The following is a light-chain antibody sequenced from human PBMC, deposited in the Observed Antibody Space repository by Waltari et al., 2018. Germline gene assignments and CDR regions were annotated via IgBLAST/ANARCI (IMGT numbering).Light chain of an antibody. V-gene: IGLV2-14*01. CDR1: SSDVGGYNF. CDR3: SSYTGGSTFVL. CDR2: DVS. J-gene: IGLJ2*01. Sequence: QSALTQPASVSGSPGQSITISCTGTSSDVGGYNFVSCYQQEPGKAPKFMIFDVSKRPSGVSDRFSGSKSGNTASLTISGLQAEDEADYYCSSYTGGSTFVLFGGGTKLTVL.